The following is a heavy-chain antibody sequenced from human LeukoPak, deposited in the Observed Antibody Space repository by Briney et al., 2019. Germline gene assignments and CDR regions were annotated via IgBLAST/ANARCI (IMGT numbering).Heavy chain of an antibody. CDR2: LSVYNGNT. D-gene: IGHD3-22*01. V-gene: IGHV1-18*01. CDR1: GYTFTNYG. Sequence: GASVKVSCKASGYTFTNYGISWVRQAPGQGLEWMGWLSVYNGNTNYAQKLQGRVTMTTDTSTSTAYMELRSLRSDDTAVYYCARDGGITMIVVDEHALDYWGQGTLVTVSS. J-gene: IGHJ4*02. CDR3: ARDGGITMIVVDEHALDY.